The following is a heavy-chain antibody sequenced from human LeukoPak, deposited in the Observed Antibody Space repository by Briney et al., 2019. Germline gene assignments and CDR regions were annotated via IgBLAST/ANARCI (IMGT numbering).Heavy chain of an antibody. CDR1: GFTFSSYA. CDR2: ISSNGGNT. D-gene: IGHD3-16*01. CDR3: ARVADYVWGSYDY. J-gene: IGHJ4*02. V-gene: IGHV3-64*01. Sequence: GGSLRLSCAASGFTFSSYAMHWVRQAPGKGLEYVSAISSNGGNTYYANSVKGRFTISRDNSKNTLYLQMGSLRAEDMAVYYCARVADYVWGSYDYWGQGTLVTVSS.